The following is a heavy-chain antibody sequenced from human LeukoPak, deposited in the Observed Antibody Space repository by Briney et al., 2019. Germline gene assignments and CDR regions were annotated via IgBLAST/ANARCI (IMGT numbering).Heavy chain of an antibody. CDR1: GITFSNAW. Sequence: GGSLRLSCAASGITFSNAWMSWVRQAPGKGLEWVASISSNNGYIYYADSVKGRFTISRDNGENSLHLQMNSLRAEDAAVYYCARDLGTRKSIAFADWGQGTLVTVSS. D-gene: IGHD6-6*01. CDR3: ARDLGTRKSIAFAD. V-gene: IGHV3-21*01. CDR2: ISSNNGYI. J-gene: IGHJ4*02.